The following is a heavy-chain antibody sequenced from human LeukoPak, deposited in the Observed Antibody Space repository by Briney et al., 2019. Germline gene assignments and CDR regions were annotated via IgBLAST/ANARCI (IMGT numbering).Heavy chain of an antibody. CDR1: GGSISTTSYY. CDR3: ARSGYYYDSSGYWTADY. CDR2: IYYSGST. Sequence: SETLSLTCTVSGGSISTTSYYWGWIRQPPGKGLECIGNIYYSGSTYYNPSLKSRVTMSVDTSKNQFSLKLSSVTAADTAVYYCARSGYYYDSSGYWTADYWGQGTLVTVSS. D-gene: IGHD3-22*01. V-gene: IGHV4-39*07. J-gene: IGHJ4*02.